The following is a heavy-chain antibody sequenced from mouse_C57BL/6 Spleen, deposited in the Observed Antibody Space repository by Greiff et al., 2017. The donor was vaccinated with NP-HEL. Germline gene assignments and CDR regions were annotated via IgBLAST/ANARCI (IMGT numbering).Heavy chain of an antibody. CDR3: ARSYGSSYGYYAMDY. D-gene: IGHD1-1*01. Sequence: VQLQQSGAELARPGASVKLSCKASGYTFTSYGISWVKQRTGQGLEWIGEIYPRSGNTYYNEKFKGKATLTADKSSSTAYMELRSLTSEDSAVYFCARSYGSSYGYYAMDYWGQGTSVTVSS. CDR2: IYPRSGNT. V-gene: IGHV1-81*01. J-gene: IGHJ4*01. CDR1: GYTFTSYG.